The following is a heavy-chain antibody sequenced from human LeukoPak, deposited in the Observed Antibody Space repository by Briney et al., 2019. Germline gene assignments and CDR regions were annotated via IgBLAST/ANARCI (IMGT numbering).Heavy chain of an antibody. D-gene: IGHD3-10*01. Sequence: SETLSLTCTVSGGSITSGGFCWSWIRQHPGKGLEWIGHIYYSGNTYYNPSLKSRVLMSVDTSKNQFSLKLSSVTAADTAVYYCARNYGYVDYWSQGTLVTVSS. J-gene: IGHJ4*02. CDR3: ARNYGYVDY. CDR1: GGSITSGGFC. V-gene: IGHV4-31*03. CDR2: IYYSGNT.